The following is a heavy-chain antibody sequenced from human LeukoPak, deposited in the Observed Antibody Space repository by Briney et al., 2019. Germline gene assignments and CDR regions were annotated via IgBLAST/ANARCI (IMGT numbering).Heavy chain of an antibody. Sequence: PGGSLRLSCAASGFTFSSYSMNWVRQAPGKGLEWVSYISSSSSSTIYYADSVKGRFTISRDNAKNSLYLQMNSLRDEDTAVYYCARGGYDFWSGYLGFEYGMDVWGQGTTVTVSS. CDR1: GFTFSSYS. CDR2: ISSSSSSTI. V-gene: IGHV3-48*02. D-gene: IGHD3-3*01. CDR3: ARGGYDFWSGYLGFEYGMDV. J-gene: IGHJ6*02.